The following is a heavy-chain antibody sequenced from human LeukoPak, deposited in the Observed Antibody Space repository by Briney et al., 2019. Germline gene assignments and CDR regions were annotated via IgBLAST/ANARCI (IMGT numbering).Heavy chain of an antibody. CDR3: AREGYRHDSSGYPE. CDR2: INSDGSST. J-gene: IGHJ4*02. V-gene: IGHV3-74*01. CDR1: GFTFSCYC. D-gene: IGHD3-22*01. Sequence: PGGSLRLSCAASGFTFSCYCMLWVRQAPGKGLVWVSRINSDGSSTSYADSVKGRFTISRDNAKNTLYLQMNSLRAEDTAVYYCAREGYRHDSSGYPEWGQGTLVTVSS.